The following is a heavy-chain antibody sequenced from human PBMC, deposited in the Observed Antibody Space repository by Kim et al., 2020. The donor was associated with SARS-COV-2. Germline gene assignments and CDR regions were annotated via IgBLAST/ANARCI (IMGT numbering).Heavy chain of an antibody. CDR2: ISYDGSNK. D-gene: IGHD1-26*01. CDR1: GFTFSSYA. J-gene: IGHJ4*02. CDR3: ARVQWELHLVDFDY. Sequence: GGSLRLSCAASGFTFSSYAMHWVRQAPGKGLEWVAVISYDGSNKYYADSVKGRFTISRDNSKNTLYLQMNSLRAEDTAVYYCARVQWELHLVDFDYWGQGTLVTVSS. V-gene: IGHV3-30*04.